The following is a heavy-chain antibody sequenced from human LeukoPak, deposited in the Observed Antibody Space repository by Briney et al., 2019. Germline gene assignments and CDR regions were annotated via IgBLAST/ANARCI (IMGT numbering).Heavy chain of an antibody. V-gene: IGHV3-30*18. J-gene: IGHJ4*02. CDR2: ILSDGNND. Sequence: GGSLRLSCAASGFTFSSNAIHWVRQAPGKGLEWVAMILSDGNNDYYADSVKGRFTISRDNSKNTLYLQMNTLRPEDTAVYYCAKDFQGRWTIDYWGQGTLVTVSP. CDR1: GFTFSSNA. D-gene: IGHD3/OR15-3a*01. CDR3: AKDFQGRWTIDY.